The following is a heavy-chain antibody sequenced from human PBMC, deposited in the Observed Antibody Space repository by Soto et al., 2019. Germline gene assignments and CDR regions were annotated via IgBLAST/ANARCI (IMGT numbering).Heavy chain of an antibody. CDR1: GGAFNSHA. Sequence: QVQLVQSGAEVKKPGSSGKVSCNASGGAFNSHAFSWVRQAPGQGLEWLGGIIPIFSSANYAQKFQGRVTITTAKSSSTIYMEMSSMTPEDTAMYYCAKTTGATYTLHGMDVWGPGTTVTVSS. J-gene: IGHJ6*01. V-gene: IGHV1-69*06. CDR3: AKTTGATYTLHGMDV. CDR2: IIPIFSSA. D-gene: IGHD5-12*01.